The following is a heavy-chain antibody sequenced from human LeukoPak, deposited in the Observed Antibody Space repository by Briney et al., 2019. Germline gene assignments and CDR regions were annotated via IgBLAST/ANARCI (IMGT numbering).Heavy chain of an antibody. V-gene: IGHV1-8*01. CDR3: ARSAGYYNYYFDY. D-gene: IGHD3-22*01. J-gene: IGHJ4*02. CDR1: GYTFTSYD. Sequence: ASVKVSCKASGYTFTSYDISWVRQATGQGLEWMGWMNPNSGNTGYAQKFQGRVTMTRNTSISTAYMELSSLRSEDTAVYYCARSAGYYNYYFDYWGQGTLVTVSS. CDR2: MNPNSGNT.